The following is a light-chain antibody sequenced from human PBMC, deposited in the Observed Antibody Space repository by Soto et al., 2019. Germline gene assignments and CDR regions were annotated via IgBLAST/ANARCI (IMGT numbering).Light chain of an antibody. CDR3: SSYTSSSTYV. J-gene: IGLJ1*01. CDR2: EVS. Sequence: QSVLTQPASVSGSPGQSITISCTGTSSDVGGYNYVSWHQLHPGKAPKLVVYEVSNRPSGVSNRFSGSKSGNTASLTISGLQPEDEADYYCSSYTSSSTYVFGTGTKVTVL. CDR1: SSDVGGYNY. V-gene: IGLV2-14*01.